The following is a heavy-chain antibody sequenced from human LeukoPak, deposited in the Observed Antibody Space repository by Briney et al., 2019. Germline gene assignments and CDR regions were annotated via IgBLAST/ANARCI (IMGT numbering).Heavy chain of an antibody. CDR1: GITSCSYT. CDR3: AKCCSGGSCHNPSLASRARSYWIDY. V-gene: IGHV3-23*01. D-gene: IGHD2-15*01. Sequence: GGSLRLSCAASGITSCSYTVGSNRQAPGKGLEWVSAISGSGGSTYYADSVKGRFTISRDNSKNTLYLQMNSLRAEDTAVYYCAKCCSGGSCHNPSLASRARSYWIDYWGQGTLVTVSS. CDR2: ISGSGGST. J-gene: IGHJ4*02.